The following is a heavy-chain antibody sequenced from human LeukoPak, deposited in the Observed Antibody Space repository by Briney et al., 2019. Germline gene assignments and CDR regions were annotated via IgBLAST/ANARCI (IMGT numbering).Heavy chain of an antibody. V-gene: IGHV3-23*01. CDR3: AKGGYSSSWGDY. D-gene: IGHD6-13*01. Sequence: PGGSLRLSCAASGFTFSSFAMSWVRQAPGKGLEWVSAISGSGGSTYYADSVKGRFTISRDNSKNTLYLQMNSLRAEDTAVYYCAKGGYSSSWGDYWGQGTLVTVSS. CDR2: ISGSGGST. J-gene: IGHJ4*02. CDR1: GFTFSSFA.